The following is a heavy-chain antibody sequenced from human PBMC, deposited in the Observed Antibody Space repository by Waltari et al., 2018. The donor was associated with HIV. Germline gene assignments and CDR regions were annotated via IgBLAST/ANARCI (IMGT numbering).Heavy chain of an antibody. CDR2: IVVGSGNT. V-gene: IGHV1-58*01. Sequence: QMQLLQSGPAVKTPGTSVTVSCQAPGFTSTSSAAKCVRQAPGQRHEWLGWIVVGSGNTNYAQKFQERVTITRDMSTSTAYMELSSLRSEDTAVYYCAADPALGGYGMDVWGQGTTVTVSS. CDR1: GFTSTSSA. CDR3: AADPALGGYGMDV. J-gene: IGHJ6*02. D-gene: IGHD3-10*01.